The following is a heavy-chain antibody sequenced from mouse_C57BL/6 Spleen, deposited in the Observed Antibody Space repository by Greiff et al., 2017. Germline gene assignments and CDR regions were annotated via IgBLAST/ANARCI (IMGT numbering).Heavy chain of an antibody. Sequence: QVQLQQPGAELVKPGASVKLSCKASGYTFTSYWMQWVKQRPGQGLEWIGEIDPSDGCTNYTHEFKGKATLTVDTSSSTAYKQLSSLTSEASAVYYCARERGQGQGERDFDYWGQGTTLTVSS. CDR1: GYTFTSYW. CDR3: ARERGQGQGERDFDY. V-gene: IGHV1-50*01. J-gene: IGHJ2*01. CDR2: IDPSDGCT. D-gene: IGHD3-3*01.